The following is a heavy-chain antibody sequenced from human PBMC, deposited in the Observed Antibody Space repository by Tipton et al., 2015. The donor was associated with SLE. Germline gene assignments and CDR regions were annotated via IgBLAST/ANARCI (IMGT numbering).Heavy chain of an antibody. CDR1: GGSISTTGYY. CDR2: LYKRGSS. V-gene: IGHV4-61*02. J-gene: IGHJ6*03. Sequence: TLSLTCTVSGGSISTTGYYWSWIRQPAGKGLEWIGRLYKRGSSNYNAPLKSRVTMSVDTSKNQFSLNLSSVTAADTAVYYCAREPWAYEYWSGSTLGYMDVWGKGTTVTVSS. D-gene: IGHD3-3*01. CDR3: AREPWAYEYWSGSTLGYMDV.